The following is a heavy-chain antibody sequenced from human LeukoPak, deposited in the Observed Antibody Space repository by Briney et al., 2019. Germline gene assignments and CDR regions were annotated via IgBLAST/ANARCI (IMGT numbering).Heavy chain of an antibody. D-gene: IGHD5-12*01. CDR3: ARGADGYSGYDYDNWFDP. Sequence: GGSLRLSCTASGFTFSTYSMNWVRQAPGKGLEWVSYISSSSTIYYADSVKGRFTISRDNAKNSLYLQMNSLRDEDTAVYYCARGADGYSGYDYDNWFDPWGQGTLVTVSS. CDR2: ISSSSTI. J-gene: IGHJ5*02. CDR1: GFTFSTYS. V-gene: IGHV3-48*02.